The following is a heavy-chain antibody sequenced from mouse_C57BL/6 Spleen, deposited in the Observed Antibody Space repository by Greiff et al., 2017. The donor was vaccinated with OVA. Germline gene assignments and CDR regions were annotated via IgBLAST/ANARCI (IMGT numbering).Heavy chain of an antibody. CDR2: IYPGDGDT. CDR1: GYAFSSSW. Sequence: VQLHQSGPELVKPGASVKISCKASGYAFSSSWMNWVKQRPGKGLEWIGRIYPGDGDTNYNGTFKGKATLTANKSSSPAYMQLSSLTSEDSAVYFCAREGYYGRSYVPGYFDVWGTGTTVTVSS. J-gene: IGHJ1*03. CDR3: AREGYYGRSYVPGYFDV. V-gene: IGHV1-82*01. D-gene: IGHD1-1*01.